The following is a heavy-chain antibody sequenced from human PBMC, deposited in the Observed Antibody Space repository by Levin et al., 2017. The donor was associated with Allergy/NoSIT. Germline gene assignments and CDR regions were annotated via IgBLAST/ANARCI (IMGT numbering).Heavy chain of an antibody. V-gene: IGHV4-59*01. CDR3: AREGSSSWHSGYFDL. CDR1: GGSISSYY. D-gene: IGHD6-13*01. Sequence: SETLSLTCTVSGGSISSYYWSWIRQPPGKGLEWIGYIYYSGSTNYNPSLKSRVTISVDTSKNQFSLKLSSVTAADTAVYYCAREGSSSWHSGYFDLWGRGTLVTVSS. CDR2: IYYSGST. J-gene: IGHJ2*01.